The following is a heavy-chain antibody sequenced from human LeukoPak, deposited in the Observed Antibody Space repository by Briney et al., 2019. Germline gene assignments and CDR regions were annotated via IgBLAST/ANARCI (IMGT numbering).Heavy chain of an antibody. J-gene: IGHJ4*02. D-gene: IGHD6-19*01. CDR1: GYTFTGYY. CDR3: ARAYREKQWLPRDY. V-gene: IGHV1-2*02. Sequence: GASVKVSCKASGYTFTGYYMHWVRQAPGQGLEWMGWINPNSGGTNYAQKFQGRVTMTRDTSISTAYMELSRLRSDDTAVYYCARAYREKQWLPRDYWGQGTLVTVSS. CDR2: INPNSGGT.